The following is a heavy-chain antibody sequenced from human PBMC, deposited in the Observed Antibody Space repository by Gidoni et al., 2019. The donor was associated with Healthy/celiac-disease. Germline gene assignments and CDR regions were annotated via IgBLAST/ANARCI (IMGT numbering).Heavy chain of an antibody. CDR3: ARASHYYDSSGLFGY. Sequence: EVQLVESGGGLVQPGGSLRLSCAASGFTFSSYWMHWVRQAPGKGLVWVSRINSDGSSTSYADSVKGRFTISRDNAKNTLYLQMNSLRAEDTAVYYCARASHYYDSSGLFGYWGQGTLVTVSS. J-gene: IGHJ4*02. V-gene: IGHV3-74*01. CDR2: INSDGSST. D-gene: IGHD3-22*01. CDR1: GFTFSSYW.